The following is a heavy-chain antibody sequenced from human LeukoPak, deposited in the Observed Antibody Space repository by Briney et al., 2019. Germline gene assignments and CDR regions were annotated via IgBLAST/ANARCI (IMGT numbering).Heavy chain of an antibody. CDR2: ISGSGGST. CDR3: AKVYSSGWYYFDY. V-gene: IGHV3-23*01. Sequence: GGSLRLSCAASGFTFTSYSTSWVRQAPGKGLEWVSAISGSGGSTYYADSVKGRFTISRDNSKNTLYLQMNSLRAEDTAVYYCAKVYSSGWYYFDYWGQGTLVTVSS. J-gene: IGHJ4*02. D-gene: IGHD6-19*01. CDR1: GFTFTSYS.